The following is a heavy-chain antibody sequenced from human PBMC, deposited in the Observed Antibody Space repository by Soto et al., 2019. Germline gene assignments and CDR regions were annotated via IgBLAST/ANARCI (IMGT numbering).Heavy chain of an antibody. J-gene: IGHJ4*02. V-gene: IGHV1-8*01. CDR2: MNPNSGNT. CDR1: GYNINSYD. CDR3: ARGLVDSGGNCFDS. Sequence: GASVKVSCKASGYNINSYDMNCVRQATGQGLEWMGWMNPNSGNTGFAEKFQGRVKMTWNTSTGTVYLEISSLRPEDTAVYFCARGLVDSGGNCFDSWGQGTQVTVSS. D-gene: IGHD2-21*01.